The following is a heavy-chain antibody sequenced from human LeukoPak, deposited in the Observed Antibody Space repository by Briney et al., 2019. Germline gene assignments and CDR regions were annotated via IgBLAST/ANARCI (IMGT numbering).Heavy chain of an antibody. Sequence: GGSLRLSCAASGFTVSNNYMNWVRQAPGKGLEWVSLNSGGTTYYADSVKGRFTISRDHSKNTLHLQMNSLRAEDTAVYYCARDPSAVAANTYGWGQGTLVTVSS. CDR2: NSGGTT. J-gene: IGHJ4*02. V-gene: IGHV3-66*01. D-gene: IGHD6-25*01. CDR3: ARDPSAVAANTYG. CDR1: GFTVSNNY.